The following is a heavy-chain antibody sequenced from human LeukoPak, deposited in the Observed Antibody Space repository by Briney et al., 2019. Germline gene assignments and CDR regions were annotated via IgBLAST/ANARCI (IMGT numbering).Heavy chain of an antibody. CDR1: GGSISSSSYY. V-gene: IGHV4-39*01. CDR3: ARRLTQYDCFDP. CDR2: IYYSGST. J-gene: IGHJ5*02. D-gene: IGHD2-2*01. Sequence: SETLSLTCTVSGGSISSSSYYWGWIRQPPGKGLEWIGSIYYSGSTYYNPSLKSRVTISVDTSKNQFSLKLSSVTPEDTAVYYCARRLTQYDCFDPWGQGILVTVSS.